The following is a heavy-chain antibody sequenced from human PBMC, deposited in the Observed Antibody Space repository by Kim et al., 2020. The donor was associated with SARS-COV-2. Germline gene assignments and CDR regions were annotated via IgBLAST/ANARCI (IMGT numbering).Heavy chain of an antibody. J-gene: IGHJ4*02. D-gene: IGHD3-3*01. CDR3: ARGPVWTGYYYYFDY. Sequence: QKFQGGVTMTRNTSISTAYMELSSLRSEDTAMYYCARGPVWTGYYYYFDYWGQGTLVTVSS. V-gene: IGHV1-8*01.